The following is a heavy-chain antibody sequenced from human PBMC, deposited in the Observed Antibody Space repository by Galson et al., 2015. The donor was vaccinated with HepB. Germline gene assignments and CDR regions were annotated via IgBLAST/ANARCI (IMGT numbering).Heavy chain of an antibody. Sequence: SLRLSCAASGFIFSNYTMTWVRQAPGTGLEWVSSISSSSGHIYYADSVKGRFTVSRDNAKNSLHLQMNRLRAEDTAVYYCAREYSLQLGGYGMDVWGQGTTVTVSS. CDR3: AREYSLQLGGYGMDV. D-gene: IGHD6-6*01. CDR2: ISSSSGHI. V-gene: IGHV3-21*01. J-gene: IGHJ6*02. CDR1: GFIFSNYT.